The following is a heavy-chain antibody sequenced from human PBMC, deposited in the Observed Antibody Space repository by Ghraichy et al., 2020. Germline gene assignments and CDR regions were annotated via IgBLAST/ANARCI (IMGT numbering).Heavy chain of an antibody. CDR3: ATRKQQVARHDAFDI. CDR2: FDPEDGET. J-gene: IGHJ3*02. CDR1: GYTLTELS. D-gene: IGHD6-13*01. Sequence: ASVKVSCKVSGYTLTELSMHWVRQAPGKGLEWMGGFDPEDGETIYAQKFQGRVTMTEDTSTDTAYMELSSLRSEDTAVYYCATRKQQVARHDAFDIWGQGTMVTVSS. V-gene: IGHV1-24*01.